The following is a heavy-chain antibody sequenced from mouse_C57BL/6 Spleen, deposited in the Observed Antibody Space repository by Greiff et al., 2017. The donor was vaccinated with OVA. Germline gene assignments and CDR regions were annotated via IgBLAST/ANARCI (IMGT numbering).Heavy chain of an antibody. CDR2: INPNYGAT. CDR3: ASGGYGSGDFDY. V-gene: IGHV1-39*01. J-gene: IGHJ2*01. Sequence: EVQLQQSGPELVKPGASVKISCKASGYSFTDYNMNWVKQSHGQSLEWIGVINPNYGATSYNQKFKGKATLTVDQSSSTAYMQLNSLTSEASAVYYYASGGYGSGDFDYWGQGTTLTVSS. CDR1: GYSFTDYN. D-gene: IGHD1-1*01.